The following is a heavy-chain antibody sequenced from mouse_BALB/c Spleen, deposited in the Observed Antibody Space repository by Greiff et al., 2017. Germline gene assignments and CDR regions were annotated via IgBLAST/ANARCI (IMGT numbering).Heavy chain of an antibody. CDR1: GYTFTSYY. CDR3: TRSGGYGNYVAY. J-gene: IGHJ3*01. Sequence: LVESGAELVKPGASVKLSCKASGYTFTSYYMYWVKQRPGQGLEWIGEINPSNGGTNFNEKFKSKATLTVDKSSSTAYMQLSSLTSEDSAVYYCTRSGGYGNYVAYWGQGTLVTVSA. CDR2: INPSNGGT. D-gene: IGHD2-10*02. V-gene: IGHV1S81*02.